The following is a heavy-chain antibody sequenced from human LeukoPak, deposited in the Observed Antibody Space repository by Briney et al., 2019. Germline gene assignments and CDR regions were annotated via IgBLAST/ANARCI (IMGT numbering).Heavy chain of an antibody. Sequence: GGSLRLSCAASGFTFSRYAMNWVRQALGKGLEWVSYINTDSSDIHYADSVKGRFTISRDNARNTLYLQLSSLSAEDSGFYYWARDTFQPVLIDSWGQGTLVTVSS. V-gene: IGHV3-21*05. CDR3: ARDTFQPVLIDS. CDR1: GFTFSRYA. J-gene: IGHJ4*02. CDR2: INTDSSDI. D-gene: IGHD2-2*01.